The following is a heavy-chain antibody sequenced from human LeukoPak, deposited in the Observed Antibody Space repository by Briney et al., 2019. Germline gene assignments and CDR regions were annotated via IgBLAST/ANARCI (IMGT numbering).Heavy chain of an antibody. CDR1: GFTFSSYA. J-gene: IGHJ4*02. Sequence: GGSLRLSCAASGFTFSSYAMHWVRQAPGKGLEWVAVISYDGSNKYYADSVKGRFTISRDNSKNTLFLQMNTLRAEDTAMYYCAKDLESRDGYNCSFDSWGQGTLVTVSS. CDR3: AKDLESRDGYNCSFDS. CDR2: ISYDGSNK. V-gene: IGHV3-30*04. D-gene: IGHD5-24*01.